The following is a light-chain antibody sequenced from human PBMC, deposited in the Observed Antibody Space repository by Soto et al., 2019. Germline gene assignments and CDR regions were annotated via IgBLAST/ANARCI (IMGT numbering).Light chain of an antibody. V-gene: IGLV2-14*01. CDR1: SSDVGGYNC. CDR2: DVS. CDR3: SSYTSSSTSYV. J-gene: IGLJ1*01. Sequence: QSALTQPASVSGSPGQSITISCTGTSSDVGGYNCVSWYQQHPGKAPKLMIYDVSNRPSGLSNRFSGSKSGNTASLTISGLQAEDEADYYCSSYTSSSTSYVFGTGTKLTVL.